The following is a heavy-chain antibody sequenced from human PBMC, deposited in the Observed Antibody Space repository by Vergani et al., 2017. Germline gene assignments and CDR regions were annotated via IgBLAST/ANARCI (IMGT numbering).Heavy chain of an antibody. J-gene: IGHJ1*01. CDR2: ISGRGGST. Sequence: EVQLLDSGGGLVQPGGSLRLSCAASGFTFSSYAMSWVRQAPGKGLEWVSAISGRGGSTYYADSVKGRFTISRDNSKNTLYLQMNSLRAEDTAVYYCAKRQMYSSSWYYFQHWGQGTLVTVSS. D-gene: IGHD6-13*01. V-gene: IGHV3-23*01. CDR3: AKRQMYSSSWYYFQH. CDR1: GFTFSSYA.